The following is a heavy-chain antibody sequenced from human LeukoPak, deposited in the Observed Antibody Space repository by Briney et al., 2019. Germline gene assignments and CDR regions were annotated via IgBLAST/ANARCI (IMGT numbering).Heavy chain of an antibody. V-gene: IGHV3-7*01. CDR2: IRLSGSQT. Sequence: GGSLRLSCAASGFAFNTYSMSWVRQAPGKGLEFVANIRLSGSQTEYVDSVKGRFTISRDNAKDSLYLQMNNLRVEDTAVYYCARGRELLWFGELYYYYMDVWGKGTTVTVSS. D-gene: IGHD3-10*01. J-gene: IGHJ6*03. CDR3: ARGRELLWFGELYYYYMDV. CDR1: GFAFNTYS.